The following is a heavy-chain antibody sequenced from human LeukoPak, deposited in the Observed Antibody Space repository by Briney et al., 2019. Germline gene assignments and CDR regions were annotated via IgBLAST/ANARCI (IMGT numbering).Heavy chain of an antibody. CDR3: ASLVTDMDPTRGAFDY. Sequence: GGSLRLSCAASGFTFSSYAMHWVRQAPGKGLEWVAVISYDGSNEYYADSVKGRFTISRDNSKNTLYLQMNSLRAEDTAVYYCASLVTDMDPTRGAFDYWGQGTLVTVSS. CDR1: GFTFSSYA. J-gene: IGHJ4*02. V-gene: IGHV3-30*04. CDR2: ISYDGSNE. D-gene: IGHD2-15*01.